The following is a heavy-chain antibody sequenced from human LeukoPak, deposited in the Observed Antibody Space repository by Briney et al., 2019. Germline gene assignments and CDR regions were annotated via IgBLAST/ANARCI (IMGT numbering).Heavy chain of an antibody. D-gene: IGHD3-22*01. Sequence: AVSLTLSCAAAGFTVSSNYMSWVRQAPGKGLEWVSVIYSGGSTYDADSVKGGFTISRDTARNSLYLQMSIMRDENTAVYCCARGNDYYDSSGYYYWGQGTLVTVSS. J-gene: IGHJ4*02. V-gene: IGHV3-53*01. CDR1: GFTVSSNY. CDR2: IYSGGST. CDR3: ARGNDYYDSSGYYY.